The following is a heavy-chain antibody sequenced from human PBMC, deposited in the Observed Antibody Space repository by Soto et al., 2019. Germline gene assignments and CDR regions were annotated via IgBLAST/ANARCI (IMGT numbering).Heavy chain of an antibody. CDR3: AKLVRGITMVRGVIDPPNWFDP. V-gene: IGHV3-48*01. CDR1: GFTFSSYS. Sequence: PGGSLRLSCAASGFTFSSYSMNWVRQAPGKGLEWVSYISSSSSTIYYADSVKGRFTISRDNAKNSLYLQMNSLRAEDTAVYYCAKLVRGITMVRGVIDPPNWFDPWGQGTLVTVSS. CDR2: ISSSSSTI. D-gene: IGHD3-10*01. J-gene: IGHJ5*02.